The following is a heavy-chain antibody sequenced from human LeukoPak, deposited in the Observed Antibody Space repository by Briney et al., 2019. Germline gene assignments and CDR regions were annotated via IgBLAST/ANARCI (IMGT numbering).Heavy chain of an antibody. J-gene: IGHJ4*02. CDR2: ISSSSSYI. D-gene: IGHD3-10*01. Sequence: GGSLRLSCAASGFTFSSYSMNWVRQAPGKGLEWVSSISSSSSYIYYADSVKGRFTISRDNAKNSLYLQMNSLRAEDTAVYYCASQQWFGELLKDYWGQGTLVTVSS. V-gene: IGHV3-21*01. CDR1: GFTFSSYS. CDR3: ASQQWFGELLKDY.